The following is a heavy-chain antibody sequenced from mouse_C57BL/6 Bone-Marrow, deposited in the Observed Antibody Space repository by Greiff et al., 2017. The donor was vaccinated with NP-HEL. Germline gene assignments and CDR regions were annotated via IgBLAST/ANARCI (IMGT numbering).Heavy chain of an antibody. V-gene: IGHV1-7*01. CDR1: GYTFTSYW. CDR3: ARSFYYGSSWFAY. CDR2: INPSSGYT. D-gene: IGHD1-1*01. J-gene: IGHJ3*01. Sequence: QVQLQQSGAELAKPGASVKLSCKASGYTFTSYWMHWVKQRPGQGLEWIGYINPSSGYTKYNQKFKDKATLTADKYSSTAYMQLSSLTYEDSAVYYCARSFYYGSSWFAYWGQGTLVTVSA.